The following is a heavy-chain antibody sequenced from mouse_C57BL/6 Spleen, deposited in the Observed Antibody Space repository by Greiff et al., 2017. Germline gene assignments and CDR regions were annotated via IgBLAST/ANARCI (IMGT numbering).Heavy chain of an antibody. CDR3: ARGLLLYYAMDY. J-gene: IGHJ4*01. CDR1: GYSITSGYD. V-gene: IGHV3-1*01. D-gene: IGHD2-10*01. CDR2: ISYSGST. Sequence: EVQLQQSGPGMVKPSQSLSLTCTVTGYSITSGYDWHWIRHFPGNKLEWMGYISYSGSTNYNPSLKSRISITHDTSKNHFFLKLNSVTTEDTATYYGARGLLLYYAMDYWGQGTSVTVSS.